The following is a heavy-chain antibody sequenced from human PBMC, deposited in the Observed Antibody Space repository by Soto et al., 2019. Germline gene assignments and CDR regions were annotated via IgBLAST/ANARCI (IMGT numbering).Heavy chain of an antibody. CDR1: GGSVRSSYDS. CDR3: ARQEHGDGDYSP. Sequence: PSVTLSLTCSASGGSVRSSYDSWGWFRQPPGKGLEWVGTIAHSGTTYYSPSLKSRLTISIDTSGNQFSLKLTSVTAADTAVYYCARQEHGDGDYSPWRQGSLVSVSS. J-gene: IGHJ5*02. D-gene: IGHD4-17*01. CDR2: IAHSGTT. V-gene: IGHV4-39*01.